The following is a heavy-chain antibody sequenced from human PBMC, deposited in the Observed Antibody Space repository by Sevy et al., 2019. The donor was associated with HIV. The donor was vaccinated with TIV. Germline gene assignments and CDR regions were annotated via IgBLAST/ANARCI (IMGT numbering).Heavy chain of an antibody. CDR2: IKSKTDGGKT. D-gene: IGHD7-27*01. V-gene: IGHV3-15*01. CDR1: GFTFSNSW. Sequence: GGSLRLSCAASGFTFSNSWMSWVRQAPGKGLEWVGRIKSKTDGGKTDYAAPVKGRFTISRYDSKNTLYLQMNSLKTEDTAVYYCTTDPAPNWGSSDAFDIWGQGTMVTVSS. CDR3: TTDPAPNWGSSDAFDI. J-gene: IGHJ3*02.